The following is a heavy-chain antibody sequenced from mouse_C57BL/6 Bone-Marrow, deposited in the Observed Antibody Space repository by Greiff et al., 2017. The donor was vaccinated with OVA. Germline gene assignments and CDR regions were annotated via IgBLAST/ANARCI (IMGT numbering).Heavy chain of an antibody. CDR2: IHPNSGST. V-gene: IGHV1-64*01. CDR1: GYTFTSYW. J-gene: IGHJ4*01. D-gene: IGHD2-3*01. CDR3: ARDGRWLDYAMDY. Sequence: QVQLQQPGAELVKPGASVKLSCKASGYTFTSYWMHWVKQRPGQGLEWIGMIHPNSGSTNYNEKFKSKATLTVDKSSSTAYMQLSSLTYEDSAVYECARDGRWLDYAMDYWGQGTSVTVSS.